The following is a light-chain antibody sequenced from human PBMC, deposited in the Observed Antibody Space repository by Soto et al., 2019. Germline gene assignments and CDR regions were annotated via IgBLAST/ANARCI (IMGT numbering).Light chain of an antibody. CDR3: QKYNSALT. CDR1: QGISNY. CDR2: AAS. J-gene: IGKJ4*01. Sequence: DIQMTQSPSSLSASVGDRVTITCRASQGISNYLAWYQQKPGKVPKLLIYAASTLQSGVPSRFSGSGSGTDFTLTISRLQPEDVATYYGQKYNSALTFGGGTKVEIK. V-gene: IGKV1-27*01.